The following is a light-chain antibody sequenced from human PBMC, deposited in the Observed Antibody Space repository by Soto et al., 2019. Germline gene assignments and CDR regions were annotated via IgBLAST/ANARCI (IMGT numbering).Light chain of an antibody. CDR3: ASFRSGTILV. CDR2: EVN. J-gene: IGLJ1*01. CDR1: RSDIGDSNF. Sequence: QSALTQPASVSGSPGQPVTISCTGPRSDIGDSNFISWYQHSPGKAPRLLIYEVNNRPSGVSKRFSGSKAGNTASLTISGLLDDDEADYLCASFRSGTILVFGSGTKVTVL. V-gene: IGLV2-14*01.